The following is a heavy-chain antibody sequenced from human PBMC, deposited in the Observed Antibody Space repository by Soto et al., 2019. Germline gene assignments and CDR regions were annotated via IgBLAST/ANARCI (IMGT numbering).Heavy chain of an antibody. J-gene: IGHJ4*02. CDR3: ALRSMAVVPEY. D-gene: IGHD3-22*01. Sequence: QVQLQESGPGLVKPSETLSLTCAVSGDSISSYYCMWIRQPPGKGLESIGYLYYGRSANYNPSLKRRVTLSVDRSTNQCSLTLSSMTAADTAVYYCALRSMAVVPEYWGQGTLVTVSS. V-gene: IGHV4-59*01. CDR1: GDSISSYY. CDR2: LYYGRSA.